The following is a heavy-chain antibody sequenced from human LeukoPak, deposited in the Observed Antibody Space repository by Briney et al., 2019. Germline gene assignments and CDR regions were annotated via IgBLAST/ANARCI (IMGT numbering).Heavy chain of an antibody. CDR3: ARVRTAEAGLDH. CDR2: MYYSGRN. D-gene: IGHD6-19*01. Sequence: SETLSLTCTVSGGSVSSYSWSWIRQPPEKGLEWIGYMYYSGRNYYNPSLESRVTISADTSKNQFSLRMSSVTAADTAVYFYARVRTAEAGLDHWGQGILVTVSS. J-gene: IGHJ4*02. V-gene: IGHV4-59*02. CDR1: GGSVSSYS.